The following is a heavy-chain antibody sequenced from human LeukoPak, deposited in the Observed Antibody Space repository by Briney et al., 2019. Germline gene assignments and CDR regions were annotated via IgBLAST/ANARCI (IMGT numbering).Heavy chain of an antibody. V-gene: IGHV3-48*01. CDR3: AREQDLDY. Sequence: GGSLRLPCAAPGFTFSSYSMNWVRQAPRKGLDWVSYISSSSSTIFYADSVKGRFTISRDNAKNSLYLQMNSLRAEDTAVYYCAREQDLDYWGQGTLVTVSS. CDR2: ISSSSSTI. CDR1: GFTFSSYS. J-gene: IGHJ4*02.